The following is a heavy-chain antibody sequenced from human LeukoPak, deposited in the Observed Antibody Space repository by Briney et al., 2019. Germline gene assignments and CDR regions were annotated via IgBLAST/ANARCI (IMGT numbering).Heavy chain of an antibody. V-gene: IGHV1-24*01. CDR2: FDPEDGET. CDR1: GYTLTELS. Sequence: APVKVSCKVSGYTLTELSMHWVRQAPGKGLEWMGGFDPEDGETIYAQKFQGRVTMTEDTSTDTAYMELSSLRSEDTAVYYCATVSYYYDSSGYPYWGQGTLVTVSS. D-gene: IGHD3-22*01. J-gene: IGHJ4*02. CDR3: ATVSYYYDSSGYPY.